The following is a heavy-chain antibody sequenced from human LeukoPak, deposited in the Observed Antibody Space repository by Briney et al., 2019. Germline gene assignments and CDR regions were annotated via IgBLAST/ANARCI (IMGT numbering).Heavy chain of an antibody. CDR3: ARAVRSDILTGYLYYFDY. CDR1: GDSVSSNSAA. V-gene: IGHV6-1*01. Sequence: SQTLSLTCAISGDSVSSNSAAWNWIRQSPSRGLEWLGRTCYRSKWYNDYAVSVKSRITINPDTSKNQFSLQLNSVTPEDTAVYYCARAVRSDILTGYLYYFDYWGQGTLVTVSS. J-gene: IGHJ4*02. CDR2: TCYRSKWYN. D-gene: IGHD3-9*01.